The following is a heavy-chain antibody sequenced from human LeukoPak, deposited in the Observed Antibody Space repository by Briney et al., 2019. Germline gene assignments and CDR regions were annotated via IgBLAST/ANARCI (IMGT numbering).Heavy chain of an antibody. CDR3: AKDLFRYYYDSSGYYSLG. V-gene: IGHV3-23*01. D-gene: IGHD3-22*01. CDR1: GFTFSSYA. CDR2: ISGNGGST. Sequence: GGSLRLSCAASGFTFSSYAMSWVWQAPGKGLGWVSGISGNGGSTHYADSVKGRFTISRDNSKNTLYLQMNSLRAEDTAVYYCAKDLFRYYYDSSGYYSLGWGQGTLVTVSS. J-gene: IGHJ4*02.